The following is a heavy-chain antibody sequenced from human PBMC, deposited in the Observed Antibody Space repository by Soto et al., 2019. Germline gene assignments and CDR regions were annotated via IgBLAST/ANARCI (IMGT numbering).Heavy chain of an antibody. Sequence: GGSLRLSCAASGFTFSSYAMHWVRQAPGKGLEWVAVISYDGSNKYYADSVKGRFTISRDNSKNTLYLQMNSLRAEDTAVYYCASAMIAAADPDAFDIWGQGTMVTVSS. CDR3: ASAMIAAADPDAFDI. V-gene: IGHV3-30-3*01. CDR2: ISYDGSNK. CDR1: GFTFSSYA. D-gene: IGHD6-13*01. J-gene: IGHJ3*02.